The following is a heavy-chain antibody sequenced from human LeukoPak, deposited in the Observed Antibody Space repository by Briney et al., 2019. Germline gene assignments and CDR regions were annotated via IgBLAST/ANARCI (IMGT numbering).Heavy chain of an antibody. D-gene: IGHD6-13*01. CDR1: GFTFDDDG. Sequence: GGSLRLSCADSGFTFDDDGMRWVRQAPGKGLEWVSGINWNGGSTGYADSVKGRFTISRDNAKNSLYLQMNSLRAEDTALYYCARGTLKAAATDFESRGQGTLVTVSS. V-gene: IGHV3-20*04. CDR3: ARGTLKAAATDFES. CDR2: INWNGGST. J-gene: IGHJ4*02.